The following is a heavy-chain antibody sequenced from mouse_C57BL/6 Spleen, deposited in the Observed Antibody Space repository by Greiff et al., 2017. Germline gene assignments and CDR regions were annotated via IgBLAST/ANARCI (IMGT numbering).Heavy chain of an antibody. CDR2: IWRGGST. Sequence: VQLQQSGPGLVQPSPSLSITCTVSGFSLTSYGVHWVRQSPGKGLEWLGVIWRGGSTDYNAAFISRLSISKDNSKSQVFFKMNSLQAADTAIYYCARFYSNYVGAMDYGGQGTSVTVSS. D-gene: IGHD2-5*01. V-gene: IGHV2-2*01. CDR3: ARFYSNYVGAMDY. CDR1: GFSLTSYG. J-gene: IGHJ4*01.